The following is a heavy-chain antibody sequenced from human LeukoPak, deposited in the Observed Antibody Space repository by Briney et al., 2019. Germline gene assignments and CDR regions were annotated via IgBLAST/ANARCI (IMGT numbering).Heavy chain of an antibody. CDR1: GFTFSSYA. V-gene: IGHV3-23*01. D-gene: IGHD3-16*01. CDR3: ARDWGYYYYYGMDV. J-gene: IGHJ6*02. CDR2: ISGSGGRT. Sequence: GGSLRLSCAASGFTFSSYAMSWVRQAPGKGLDWVSAISGSGGRTYYADSVKGRFTISRGNSKDTLFLQMDSLRAEDTAVYYCARDWGYYYYYGMDVWGQGTTVTVSS.